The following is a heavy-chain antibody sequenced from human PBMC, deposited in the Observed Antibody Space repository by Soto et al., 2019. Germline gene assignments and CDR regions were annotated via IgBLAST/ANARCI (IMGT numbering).Heavy chain of an antibody. V-gene: IGHV3-33*01. CDR1: GFTFSTYG. CDR2: IWYDGSQK. J-gene: IGHJ6*02. Sequence: GGSLRLSCVASGFTFSTYGMHWVRQAPGKGLEWVAVIWYDGSQKYYANSVKGRFTISRGNSKNTLYLEMHDLRAEDTAVYYCARRQYYDPWSGDHRFYYYGMDVWGQGTTVTVSS. CDR3: ARRQYYDPWSGDHRFYYYGMDV. D-gene: IGHD3-3*01.